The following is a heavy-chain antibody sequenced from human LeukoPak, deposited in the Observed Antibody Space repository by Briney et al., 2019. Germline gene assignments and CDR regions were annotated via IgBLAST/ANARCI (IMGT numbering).Heavy chain of an antibody. CDR1: GFTFSNAW. CDR2: IKSNVDGGTT. Sequence: NPGGSLRLSCAASGFTFSNAWMNWVRQAPGKGLEWVGRIKSNVDGGTTDYAAPVKGRFTISGDDSTNTLYLQMDSLKIEDTAVYHCMDSNSSDGAQLYDPWGQGTLVTVSS. J-gene: IGHJ5*02. CDR3: MDSNSSDGAQLYDP. V-gene: IGHV3-15*07. D-gene: IGHD6-6*01.